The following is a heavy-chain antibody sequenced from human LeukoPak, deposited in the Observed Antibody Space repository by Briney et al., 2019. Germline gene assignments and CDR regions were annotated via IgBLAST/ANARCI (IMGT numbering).Heavy chain of an antibody. V-gene: IGHV1-69*13. CDR3: AKTHNDYGDPAYFDY. CDR2: IIPIFGTA. D-gene: IGHD4-17*01. J-gene: IGHJ4*02. CDR1: GGTFSSYA. Sequence: GASVKASCKASGGTFSSYAISWVRQAPGQGLEWMGGIIPIFGTANYAQKFQGRVTITADESTSTAYMELSSLRSEDTAVYYCAKTHNDYGDPAYFDYWGQGTLVTVSS.